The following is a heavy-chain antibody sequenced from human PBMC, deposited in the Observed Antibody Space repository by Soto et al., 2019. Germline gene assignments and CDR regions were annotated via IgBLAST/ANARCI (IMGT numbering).Heavy chain of an antibody. J-gene: IGHJ5*02. Sequence: ASVKVSCKASGYTFTSYGISWVRQAPGQGLEWMGWISAYNGNTNYAQKLQGRVTMTTDTSTSTAYMELRSLRSDDTAVYYCARAYYYGSGSYYNDGWFDPWGQGTLVTVSA. V-gene: IGHV1-18*04. CDR2: ISAYNGNT. CDR1: GYTFTSYG. CDR3: ARAYYYGSGSYYNDGWFDP. D-gene: IGHD3-10*01.